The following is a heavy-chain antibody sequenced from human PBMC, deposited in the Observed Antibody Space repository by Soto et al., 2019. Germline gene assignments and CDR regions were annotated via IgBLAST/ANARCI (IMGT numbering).Heavy chain of an antibody. Sequence: PGGSLILSCAASGFTFSSYMMSWVRQAPGKGLEWVSNINQDGSAKYYVESVKSRFTISGDNTKTSQYLQMNSLRAEDTAVYYCARGATVVTPLSYYYYGMDVWGQGTTVTVSS. J-gene: IGHJ6*02. V-gene: IGHV3-7*03. CDR2: INQDGSAK. D-gene: IGHD4-17*01. CDR1: GFTFSSYM. CDR3: ARGATVVTPLSYYYYGMDV.